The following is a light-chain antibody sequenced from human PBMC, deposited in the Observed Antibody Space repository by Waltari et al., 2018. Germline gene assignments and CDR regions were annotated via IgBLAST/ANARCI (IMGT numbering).Light chain of an antibody. CDR3: QQYYSRPT. CDR1: QSVLYRSNDMNY. J-gene: IGKJ1*01. CDR2: WAT. V-gene: IGKV4-1*01. Sequence: DIVMTQSPDSLAVSLGERATIHCKSSQSVLYRSNDMNYLAWYQQKPGQPPKLLIHWATTRELVVPDRFSGRGSRSDFTLTSSLQQAEDVGVYYCQQYYSRPTFGQGTKVEIK.